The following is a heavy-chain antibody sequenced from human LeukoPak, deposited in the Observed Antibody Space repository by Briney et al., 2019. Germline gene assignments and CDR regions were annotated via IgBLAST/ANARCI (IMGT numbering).Heavy chain of an antibody. CDR3: ARALGYCTNGLCYGGSLPPNFDY. D-gene: IGHD2-8*01. Sequence: GRSLRLSCAASGFTFSSYGMHWVRQAPGKGLEWVAVISYDGSNKYYADSVKGRFTISRDNSKNTLYLQMNSLRAEDTAVYYCARALGYCTNGLCYGGSLPPNFDYWGQGTLVTVSS. CDR1: GFTFSSYG. CDR2: ISYDGSNK. V-gene: IGHV3-30*03. J-gene: IGHJ4*02.